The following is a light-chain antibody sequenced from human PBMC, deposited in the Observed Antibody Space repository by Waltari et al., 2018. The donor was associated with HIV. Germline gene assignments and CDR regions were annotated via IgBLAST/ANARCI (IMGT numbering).Light chain of an antibody. J-gene: IGKJ1*01. CDR2: WAS. Sequence: DIVMTQSPDSLAVSLRERATITCKSSQSVLYSSNNKNYLAWYQQKPGQPPKLLIYWASTRESGVPDRFSGSGSGTDFTLTISSLQAVDVAVYYCQQYYSTPRTFGQGTKVEIK. CDR3: QQYYSTPRT. V-gene: IGKV4-1*01. CDR1: QSVLYSSNNKNY.